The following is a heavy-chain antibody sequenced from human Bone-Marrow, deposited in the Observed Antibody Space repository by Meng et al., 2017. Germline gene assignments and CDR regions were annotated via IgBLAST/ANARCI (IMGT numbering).Heavy chain of an antibody. CDR2: IKQDGSEK. J-gene: IGHJ4*02. CDR3: ARVPIIIVVPAAVDY. D-gene: IGHD2-2*01. CDR1: GFTFSSYW. V-gene: IGHV3-7*01. Sequence: GESLKISCAASGFTFSSYWMSWVRQAPGKGLEWVANIKQDGSEKYYVDSVKGRFTISRDNAKNSLYLQMNGLRAENTAVYYCARVPIIIVVPAAVDYWGQGTRVTSYS.